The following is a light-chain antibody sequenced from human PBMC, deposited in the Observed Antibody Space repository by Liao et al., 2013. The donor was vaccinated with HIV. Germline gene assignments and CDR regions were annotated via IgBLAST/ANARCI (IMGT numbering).Light chain of an antibody. CDR3: LSADSSGTV. CDR1: NIGSKS. J-gene: IGLJ2*01. Sequence: SYELTQPPSVSVAPGKTARITCGGNNIGSKSVHWYQQKPGQAPVLVIYNDNDRPSGIPERFSGSSSGTIVTLTISGVQAEDEADYYCLSADSSGTVFGGGTKLTVL. CDR2: NDN. V-gene: IGLV3-21*01.